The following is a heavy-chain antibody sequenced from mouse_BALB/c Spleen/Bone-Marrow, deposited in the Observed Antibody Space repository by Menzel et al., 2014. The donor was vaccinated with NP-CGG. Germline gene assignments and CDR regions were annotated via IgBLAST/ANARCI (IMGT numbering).Heavy chain of an antibody. CDR2: IRNKANGYTT. V-gene: IGHV7-3*02. J-gene: IGHJ2*01. CDR1: GFTFTDYY. CDR3: TRDIREIDY. Sequence: EVMLAESGAGLVQPGASLRLSCTTSGFTFTDYYVSWVRQPPGKALEWMGFIRNKANGYTTEYSASVKGRFTISRDNSQSILYLQMNTLRAEDSATYYCTRDIREIDYWGQGTPLTVSS.